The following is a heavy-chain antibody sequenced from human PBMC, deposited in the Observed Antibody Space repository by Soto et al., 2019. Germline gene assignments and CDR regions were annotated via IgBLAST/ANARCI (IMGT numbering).Heavy chain of an antibody. Sequence: GGSLRLSCAASGFTFSSYAMSWARQAPGKGLEWVSAISGRGDNTYYADFVEGRFTISRDNFKSSLYLQMNSLRDEDTAVYYCAKLSWPMTTVETPNWGQGTLVTVSS. CDR2: ISGRGDNT. CDR1: GFTFSSYA. CDR3: AKLSWPMTTVETPN. D-gene: IGHD4-17*01. V-gene: IGHV3-23*01. J-gene: IGHJ4*02.